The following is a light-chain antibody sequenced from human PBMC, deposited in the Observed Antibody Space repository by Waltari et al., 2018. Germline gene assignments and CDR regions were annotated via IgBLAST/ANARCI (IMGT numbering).Light chain of an antibody. Sequence: QSALTQPAAVSGSPGQSVTISCTGASSDIGRYDLVSWYQQHPGNAPKLVISDVTKRLSGVSDRFSGSKSGDTASLTISGLQFEDEADYYCCSYAGNYIWVFGGGTRLTVL. V-gene: IGLV2-23*02. CDR2: DVT. J-gene: IGLJ3*02. CDR1: SSDIGRYDL. CDR3: CSYAGNYIWV.